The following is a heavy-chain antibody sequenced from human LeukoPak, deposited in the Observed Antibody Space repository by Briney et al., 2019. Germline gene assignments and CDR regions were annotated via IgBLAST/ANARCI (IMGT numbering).Heavy chain of an antibody. CDR3: AREVRRVYDFWSGTYYYYYGMDV. D-gene: IGHD3-3*01. J-gene: IGHJ6*02. CDR2: IGTAGDT. CDR1: GFTFSSYD. V-gene: IGHV3-13*01. Sequence: GGSLRLSCAASGFTFSSYDMHWVRQATGKGLEWVSAIGTAGDTYYPGSVKGRFTISRENAKNSLYLQMNSLRAGDTAVYYCAREVRRVYDFWSGTYYYYYGMDVWGQGTTVTVSS.